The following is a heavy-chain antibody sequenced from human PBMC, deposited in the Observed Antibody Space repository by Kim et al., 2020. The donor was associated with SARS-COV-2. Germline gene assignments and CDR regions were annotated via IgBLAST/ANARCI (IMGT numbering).Heavy chain of an antibody. Sequence: GGSLRLSCAASGFTFSSYSMNWVRQAPGKGLEWVSSISSSSSYIYYADSVKGRFTISRDNAKNSLYLQMNSLRAEDTAVYYCARDYLYKPWFGELLGYYYGMDVWGQGTTVTVSS. CDR2: ISSSSSYI. CDR3: ARDYLYKPWFGELLGYYYGMDV. CDR1: GFTFSSYS. J-gene: IGHJ6*02. V-gene: IGHV3-21*01. D-gene: IGHD3-10*01.